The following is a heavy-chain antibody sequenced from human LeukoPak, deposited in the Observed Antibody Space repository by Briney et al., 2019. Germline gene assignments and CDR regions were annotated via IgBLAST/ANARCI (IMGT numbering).Heavy chain of an antibody. D-gene: IGHD2-15*01. CDR3: ARGVCSGGSCYSEWNY. Sequence: SETLSLTCAVYGGSFSGYYWSWIRQPPGKGLEWIGEINYSGSTNYNPSLKSRVTISVDTSKNQFPLKLSSVTAADTAVYYCARGVCSGGSCYSEWNYWGQGTLVTVSS. CDR2: INYSGST. V-gene: IGHV4-34*01. J-gene: IGHJ4*02. CDR1: GGSFSGYY.